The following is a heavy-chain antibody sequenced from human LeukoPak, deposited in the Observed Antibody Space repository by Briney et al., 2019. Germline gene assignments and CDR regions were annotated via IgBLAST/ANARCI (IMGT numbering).Heavy chain of an antibody. D-gene: IGHD3-9*01. CDR3: ARDQAFDWFYYYYGMDV. V-gene: IGHV3-23*01. J-gene: IGHJ6*02. Sequence: GGSLRLSCVASGFTFSNYALSWVRQAPGKGLEWVSSIGGSVNATYYADSVKGRFTISRDNSKNTLCLQMNSLRAEDTAVYYCARDQAFDWFYYYYGMDVWGLGTTVIVS. CDR2: IGGSVNAT. CDR1: GFTFSNYA.